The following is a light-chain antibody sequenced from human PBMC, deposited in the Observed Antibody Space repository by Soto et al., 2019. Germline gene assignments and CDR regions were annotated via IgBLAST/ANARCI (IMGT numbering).Light chain of an antibody. CDR2: EVS. Sequence: QSVLTKPASVYRSPGQSIAISKTGTSSDIGAYDYVSWYQQHPDKAPKLMIYEVSNRPSGVSNRFSGSKSVNTATLTISGLQAEDEADYYCSSHTSSNTRIFGTGTKVTVL. CDR3: SSHTSSNTRI. J-gene: IGLJ1*01. CDR1: SSDIGAYDY. V-gene: IGLV2-14*03.